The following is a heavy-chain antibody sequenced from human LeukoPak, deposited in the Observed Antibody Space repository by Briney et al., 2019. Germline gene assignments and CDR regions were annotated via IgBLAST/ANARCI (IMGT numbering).Heavy chain of an antibody. CDR3: ARVCRGGLPAAPYDWFDP. D-gene: IGHD2-2*01. Sequence: ASVKVSCKGSGYTFTSYDINWVRQATGQGLEWMGWMNPNSGNTGYAQKFQGRVTIPRNTSLSTAYMELSSLRSEDTAVYYCARVCRGGLPAAPYDWFDPWGQGTLVTVSS. V-gene: IGHV1-8*03. CDR1: GYTFTSYD. CDR2: MNPNSGNT. J-gene: IGHJ5*02.